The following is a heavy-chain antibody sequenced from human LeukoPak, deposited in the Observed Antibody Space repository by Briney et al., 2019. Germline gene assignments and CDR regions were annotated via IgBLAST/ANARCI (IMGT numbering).Heavy chain of an antibody. V-gene: IGHV3-23*01. D-gene: IGHD2-2*01. J-gene: IGHJ4*02. CDR1: GFTFSSYA. Sequence: GGSLRLSCAASGFTFSSYAMSWVRQAPGKGLEWVSAISGSGGSTYYADSVKGRFTISRDNSKNTLYLQMNSLRAEDTAVYYCAKGGGYTIVVVPAATDYWGQGTLVTVSS. CDR2: ISGSGGST. CDR3: AKGGGYTIVVVPAATDY.